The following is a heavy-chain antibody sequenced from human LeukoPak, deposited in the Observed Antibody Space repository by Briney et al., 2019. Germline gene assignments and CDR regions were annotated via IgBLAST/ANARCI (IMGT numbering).Heavy chain of an antibody. J-gene: IGHJ4*02. CDR1: GFTFSSYS. Sequence: GGSLRLSCAASGFTFSSYSMNWVRQAPGKGLEWVANVKQDGSEKYYVDSVKGRFTISRDNVKNSLYLQMNSLRVEDTAVYYCARLVVGAIDYWGQGTQVTVSS. V-gene: IGHV3-7*01. D-gene: IGHD1-26*01. CDR3: ARLVVGAIDY. CDR2: VKQDGSEK.